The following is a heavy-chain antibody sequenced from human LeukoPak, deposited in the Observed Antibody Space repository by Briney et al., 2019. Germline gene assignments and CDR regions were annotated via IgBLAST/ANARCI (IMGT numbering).Heavy chain of an antibody. CDR1: GFTFSSYA. Sequence: GGSLRLSCAASGFTFSSYAMRWVRQAPGKGLEYVSAISSNGGSTYYANSVKGRFTISRDNAKNSLYLQMNSLRAEDTAVYYCARADYYYYYYMDVWGKGTTVTVSS. V-gene: IGHV3-64*01. CDR2: ISSNGGST. CDR3: ARADYYYYYYMDV. J-gene: IGHJ6*03.